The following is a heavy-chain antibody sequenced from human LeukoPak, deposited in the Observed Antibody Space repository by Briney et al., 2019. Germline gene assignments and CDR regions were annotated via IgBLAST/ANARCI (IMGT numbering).Heavy chain of an antibody. D-gene: IGHD3-10*01. CDR2: ISYDGSNK. V-gene: IGHV3-30*04. CDR1: GFTFSSYA. CDR3: TTDRVTMVRGVISWAFDY. Sequence: PGRSLRLSCAASGFTFSSYAMHWVRQAPGKGLEWVAVISYDGSNKYYADSVKGRFTISRDNSKNTLYLQMYSLRAEDTAEYYCTTDRVTMVRGVISWAFDYWGQGTLVTVSS. J-gene: IGHJ4*02.